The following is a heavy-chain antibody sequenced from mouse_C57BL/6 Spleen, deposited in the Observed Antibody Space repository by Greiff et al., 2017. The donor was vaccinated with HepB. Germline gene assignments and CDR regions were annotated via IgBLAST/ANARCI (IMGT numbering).Heavy chain of an antibody. CDR1: GFTFSSYA. CDR3: ARDEGYGGSSFAY. CDR2: ISDGGSYT. V-gene: IGHV5-4*01. J-gene: IGHJ3*01. D-gene: IGHD1-1*01. Sequence: EVKLVESGGGLVKPGGSLKLSCAASGFTFSSYAMSWVRQTPEKRLEWVATISDGGSYTYSPDNVKGRFTISRNTGKNNLYLQMRHLKSEDTAMYYCARDEGYGGSSFAYWGQGTLVTVSA.